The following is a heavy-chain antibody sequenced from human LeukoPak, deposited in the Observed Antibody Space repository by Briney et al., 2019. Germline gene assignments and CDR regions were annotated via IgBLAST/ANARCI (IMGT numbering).Heavy chain of an antibody. V-gene: IGHV4-61*02. J-gene: IGHJ4*02. CDR2: IYTSGST. D-gene: IGHD3-10*01. CDR1: GGSISSSSYY. Sequence: SETLSLTCTVSGGSISSSSYYWSWIRQPAGKGLEWIGRIYTSGSTNYNPSLKSRVTMSVDTSKNQFSLKLSSVTAADTAVYYCARAEGSGPSDYWGQGTLVTVSS. CDR3: ARAEGSGPSDY.